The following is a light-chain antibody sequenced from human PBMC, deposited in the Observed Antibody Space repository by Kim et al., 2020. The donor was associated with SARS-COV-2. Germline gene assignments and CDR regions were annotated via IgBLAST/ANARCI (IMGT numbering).Light chain of an antibody. J-gene: IGKJ2*01. CDR3: QQYKNWPHT. Sequence: SLSPRASPPPSCCACLSLRLTLAWYQHSSGHSPSLLIYGGSTRATGIPASFSGSGSGTELTLTISSLQSEDFAVYYCQQYKNWPHTFGQGTKLEI. CDR2: GGS. CDR1: LSLRLT. V-gene: IGKV3-15*01.